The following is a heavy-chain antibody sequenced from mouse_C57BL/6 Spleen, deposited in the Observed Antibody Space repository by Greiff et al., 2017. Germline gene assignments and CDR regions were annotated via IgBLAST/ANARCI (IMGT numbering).Heavy chain of an antibody. Sequence: VKLVESGPELVKPGASVKISCKASGYAFSSSWMNWVKQRPGKGLEWIGRIYPGDGDTNYNGKFKGKATLTADKSSSTAYMQLSSLTSEDSAVYFCARGDYGSSYFDDWGQGTTLTVSS. J-gene: IGHJ2*01. CDR3: ARGDYGSSYFDD. CDR2: IYPGDGDT. V-gene: IGHV1-82*01. D-gene: IGHD1-1*01. CDR1: GYAFSSSW.